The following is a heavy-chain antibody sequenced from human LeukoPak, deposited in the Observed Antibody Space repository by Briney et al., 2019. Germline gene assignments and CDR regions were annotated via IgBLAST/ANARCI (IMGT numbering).Heavy chain of an antibody. CDR2: IYYSGST. J-gene: IGHJ4*02. CDR1: GGSISSSSYY. CDR3: ATRDYYGSGSYYTSYY. Sequence: SETLSLTCTVSGGSISSSSYYWGWIRQPPGKGLEWIGSIYYSGSTYYNPSLKSRVTISVDTSKNQFSLKLSSVTAADTAVYYCATRDYYGSGSYYTSYYWGQGTLVTVSS. V-gene: IGHV4-39*01. D-gene: IGHD3-10*01.